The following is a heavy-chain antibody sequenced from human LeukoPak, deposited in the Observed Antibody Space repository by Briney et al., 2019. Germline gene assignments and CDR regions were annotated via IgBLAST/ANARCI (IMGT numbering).Heavy chain of an antibody. CDR3: ARGCSSTSCHFNAFDI. D-gene: IGHD2-2*01. CDR2: INPNSGGT. Sequence: ASVKVSCKASGYTFTGYYMHWVRQAPGQGLEWIGWINPNSGGTNYAQKFQGRVTMTRDTSISTAYMELSRLRSDDTAVYYCARGCSSTSCHFNAFDIWGQGTMVTVSS. V-gene: IGHV1-2*02. J-gene: IGHJ3*02. CDR1: GYTFTGYY.